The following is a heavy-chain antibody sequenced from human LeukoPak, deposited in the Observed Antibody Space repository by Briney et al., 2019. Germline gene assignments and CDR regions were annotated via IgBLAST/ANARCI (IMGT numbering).Heavy chain of an antibody. J-gene: IGHJ5*02. CDR1: GYTFTSYG. D-gene: IGHD3-10*01. CDR3: ARDRRTMVRGFFDP. Sequence: ASVKVSCKASGYTFTSYGMSWVGQAPGQGLEWRGWISAYNGKTNYAQKLQGRVTMTTDTFTSTAYMELRSLTSDDTAVYYCARDRRTMVRGFFDPWGQGTLATVS. CDR2: ISAYNGKT. V-gene: IGHV1-18*04.